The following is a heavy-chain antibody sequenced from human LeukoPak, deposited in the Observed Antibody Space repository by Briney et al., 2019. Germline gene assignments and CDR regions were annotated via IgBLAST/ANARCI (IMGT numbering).Heavy chain of an antibody. CDR3: AKAPAQQWLAYFDY. V-gene: IGHV3-30*02. Sequence: QPGGSLRLSCAASGFTFSSYGMHWVRQAPGKGLEWVAFIRYDGSNKYYADSVKGRFTISRDNSKNTLYLQMNSLRAEDMAVYYCAKAPAQQWLAYFDYWGQGTLVTVSS. CDR1: GFTFSSYG. D-gene: IGHD6-19*01. J-gene: IGHJ4*02. CDR2: IRYDGSNK.